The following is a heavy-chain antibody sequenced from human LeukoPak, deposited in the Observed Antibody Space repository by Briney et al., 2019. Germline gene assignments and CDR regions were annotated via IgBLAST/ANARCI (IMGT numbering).Heavy chain of an antibody. CDR3: ARIDAYYGMDV. J-gene: IGHJ6*02. V-gene: IGHV4-34*01. CDR2: INHSGRS. D-gene: IGHD3-9*01. CDR1: GLSFSNYY. Sequence: PSETLSLTCAVYGLSFSNYYWTWLRQPPGKGLQWVGEINHSGRSNYNPSLKSRFTISVDTSQNQFSLTLNSVTAADTAVYYCARIDAYYGMDVWGQGTTVTVSS.